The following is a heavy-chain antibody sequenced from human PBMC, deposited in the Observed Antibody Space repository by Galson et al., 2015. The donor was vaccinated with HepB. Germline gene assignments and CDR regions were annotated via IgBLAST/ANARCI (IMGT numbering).Heavy chain of an antibody. Sequence: ETLSLTCTVSGGSISSYYWSWIRQPAGKGLEWIGRIYTSGSTNYNPSLKSRVTMSVDTSKNQFSLKLSSVTAADTAVYYCARVDPPPLSSGWWERPFDIWGQGTMVTVSS. CDR3: ARVDPPPLSSGWWERPFDI. J-gene: IGHJ3*02. D-gene: IGHD6-19*01. V-gene: IGHV4-4*07. CDR2: IYTSGST. CDR1: GGSISSYY.